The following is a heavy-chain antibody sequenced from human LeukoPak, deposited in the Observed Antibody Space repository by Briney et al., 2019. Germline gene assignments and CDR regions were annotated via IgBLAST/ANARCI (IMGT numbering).Heavy chain of an antibody. CDR3: ARAPRIVVVPAALGY. CDR1: GFTFSSYS. CDR2: ISSSSSYI. J-gene: IGHJ4*02. D-gene: IGHD2-2*01. Sequence: PGGSLRLSCAASGFTFSSYSMNWVRQAPGKGLEWVSPISSSSSYIYYADSVKGRFTISRDNAKNSLYLQMNSLRAEDTAVYYCARAPRIVVVPAALGYWGQGTLVTVSS. V-gene: IGHV3-21*01.